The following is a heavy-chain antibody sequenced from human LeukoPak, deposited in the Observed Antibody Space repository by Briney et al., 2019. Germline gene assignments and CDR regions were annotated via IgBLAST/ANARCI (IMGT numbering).Heavy chain of an antibody. Sequence: PGGSLRLSCAASGFTFSDYYMSWVRQAPGKGLEWVSYISSSGSTIYYAVSVKGRFTISRHNAKNSLYLQTNSLRAEDTAVYYCAAPPRLSRGFGESFGALLIWGERKPVTVSS. D-gene: IGHD3-10*01. CDR3: AAPPRLSRGFGESFGALLI. CDR1: GFTFSDYY. CDR2: ISSSGSTI. J-gene: IGHJ6*01. V-gene: IGHV3-11*01.